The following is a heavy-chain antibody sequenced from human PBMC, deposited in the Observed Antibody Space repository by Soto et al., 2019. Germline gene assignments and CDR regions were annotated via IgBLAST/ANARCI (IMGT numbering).Heavy chain of an antibody. D-gene: IGHD3-16*01. CDR1: GDSISSYY. V-gene: IGHV4-59*01. Sequence: SETLSLTCTVSGDSISSYYWNWIRQSPGKGLEWIGYISYRGSAKYNPSLKSRVTLSLDTSKNQFSLRLSSVAAADTAVYFCARGLGRYFDLWGRGTLVTVSS. CDR2: ISYRGSA. J-gene: IGHJ2*01. CDR3: ARGLGRYFDL.